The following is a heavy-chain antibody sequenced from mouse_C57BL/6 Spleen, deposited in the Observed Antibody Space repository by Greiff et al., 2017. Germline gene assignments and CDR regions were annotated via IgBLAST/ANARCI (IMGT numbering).Heavy chain of an antibody. CDR1: GYTFTSYW. V-gene: IGHV1-61*01. Sequence: QVQLQQPGAELVRPGSSVKLSCKASGYTFTSYWMDWVKQRPGQGLEWIGNIYPSDSETHYNQKFKDKATLTVDKSSSTAYMQLSSLTSEDSAVYYCARGVDYGWFAYWGQGTLVTVSA. CDR3: ARGVDYGWFAY. CDR2: IYPSDSET. D-gene: IGHD2-4*01. J-gene: IGHJ3*01.